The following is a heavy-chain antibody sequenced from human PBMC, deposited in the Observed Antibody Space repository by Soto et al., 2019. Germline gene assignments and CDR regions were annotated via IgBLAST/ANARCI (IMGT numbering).Heavy chain of an antibody. Sequence: QVQLQQWGAGLLKPSETLSLTCAVYGGSFSGYYWSWIRQPPGKGLEGIGEINHSGGTNYTPSLKSRVTISVDPSKNQFSLRLSSVTAADTAVYYCGRGECSGGSCSFFDMWGQGTMVTVSS. CDR2: INHSGGT. D-gene: IGHD2-15*01. J-gene: IGHJ3*02. V-gene: IGHV4-34*01. CDR3: GRGECSGGSCSFFDM. CDR1: GGSFSGYY.